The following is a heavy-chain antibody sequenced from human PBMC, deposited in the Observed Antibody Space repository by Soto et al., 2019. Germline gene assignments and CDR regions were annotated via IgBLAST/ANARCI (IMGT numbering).Heavy chain of an antibody. V-gene: IGHV1-24*01. CDR2: FDPEDGET. Sequence: GASVKVSCKVSGYTLTDLSMHCVRQAPGKGLEWMGGFDPEDGETIYAQKFQGRVTMTEDTSTDTAYMELSSLRSEDTAVYYCATAIYCSGGSCYYYFDYWGQGTLVTVSS. J-gene: IGHJ4*02. CDR3: ATAIYCSGGSCYYYFDY. CDR1: GYTLTDLS. D-gene: IGHD2-15*01.